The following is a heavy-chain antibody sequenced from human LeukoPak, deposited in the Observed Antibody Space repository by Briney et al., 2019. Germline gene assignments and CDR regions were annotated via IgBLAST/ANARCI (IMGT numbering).Heavy chain of an antibody. CDR2: IKQDGSEK. CDR1: GFTFSSYE. J-gene: IGHJ4*02. Sequence: PGGSPRLSCAASGFTFSSYEMSWVRQAPGKGLEWVANIKQDGSEKYYVDSVKGRFTISRDNAKNSLYLQMNSLRAEDTAVYYCARVQAAEDYWGQGTLVTVSS. V-gene: IGHV3-7*01. CDR3: ARVQAAEDY.